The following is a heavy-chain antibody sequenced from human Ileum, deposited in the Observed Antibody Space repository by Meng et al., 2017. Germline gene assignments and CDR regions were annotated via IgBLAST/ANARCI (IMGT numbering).Heavy chain of an antibody. Sequence: GESLKISCTASGFTFGDYAMSWFRQAPGKGLEWVGFIRSKAYGGTTEYAASVKGRFTISRDDSKSIAYLQMNSLKTEDTAVYYCTRGPRRYCSSTSCYWYSWFDPWGHGTLVTVSS. J-gene: IGHJ5*02. CDR3: TRGPRRYCSSTSCYWYSWFDP. CDR1: GFTFGDYA. CDR2: IRSKAYGGTT. D-gene: IGHD2-2*01. V-gene: IGHV3-49*03.